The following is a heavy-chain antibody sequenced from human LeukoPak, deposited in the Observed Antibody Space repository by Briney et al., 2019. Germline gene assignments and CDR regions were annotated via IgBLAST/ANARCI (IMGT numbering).Heavy chain of an antibody. D-gene: IGHD6-6*01. CDR3: ARTAARRFDY. CDR1: GYTLTSYG. J-gene: IGHJ4*02. Sequence: AASVKVSCKASGYTLTSYGISWVRQAPGQGLEWMGIINPTGGSTTYAQKSQGRVTMTRDTSTSTVYMELSSLRSDDTAVYYCARTAARRFDYWGQGTLVTVSS. CDR2: INPTGGST. V-gene: IGHV1-46*01.